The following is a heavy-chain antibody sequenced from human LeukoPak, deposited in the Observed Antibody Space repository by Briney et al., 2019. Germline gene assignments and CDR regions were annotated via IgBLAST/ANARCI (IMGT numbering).Heavy chain of an antibody. CDR1: DFTVSTNY. J-gene: IGHJ4*02. V-gene: IGHV3-53*05. Sequence: GGSLRLSCTASDFTVSTNYMSWVRQAPGKGLEWVSVIYSGGSTYYADSVKGRFTISRDNSKNTVYLQMNSLRAEDTAVYYCAKDLPIAVAGMDYWGQGTLVTVSS. CDR3: AKDLPIAVAGMDY. CDR2: IYSGGST. D-gene: IGHD6-19*01.